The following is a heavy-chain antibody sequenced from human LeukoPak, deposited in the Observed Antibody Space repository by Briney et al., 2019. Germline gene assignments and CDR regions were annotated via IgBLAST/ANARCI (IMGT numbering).Heavy chain of an antibody. CDR3: ARHSRSGYIGYENAFDI. V-gene: IGHV4-39*01. CDR2: IYNSANT. CDR1: GGSISSYC. D-gene: IGHD5-12*01. J-gene: IGHJ3*02. Sequence: RSSETLSLTCTVSGGSISSYCWDWIRQPPGKGLEWIGNIYNSANTHYNPSLKTRITMSVDTSKNQFSLKLNSVTAADTGIYYCARHSRSGYIGYENAFDIWGQGTMVTVSS.